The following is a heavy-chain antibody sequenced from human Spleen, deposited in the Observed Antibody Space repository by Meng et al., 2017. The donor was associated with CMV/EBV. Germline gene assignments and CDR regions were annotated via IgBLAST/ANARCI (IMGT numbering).Heavy chain of an antibody. Sequence: RSGGCNWGWMRKRRGKELKWIGYIYCSRSDNYDPSLKGRVNVSIDTSKDKFTLKLSSVTDADTAEYYCAEDPRIYKYQLLDWYFDHWGRGTLVTVSS. CDR2: IYCSRSD. D-gene: IGHD2-2*01. CDR3: AEDPRIYKYQLLDWYFDH. V-gene: IGHV4-61*08. J-gene: IGHJ2*01. CDR1: RSGGCN.